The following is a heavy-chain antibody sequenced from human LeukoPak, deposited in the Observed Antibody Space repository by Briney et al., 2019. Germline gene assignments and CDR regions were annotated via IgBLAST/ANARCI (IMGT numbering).Heavy chain of an antibody. J-gene: IGHJ3*02. CDR1: GGSFSGYY. Sequence: PSETLSLTCAVYGGSFSGYYWSWIRQPPGKGLEWIGYIYHSGSTYYNPSLKSRVTISVDRSKNQFSLKLSSVTAVDTAVYYCARGMSTVTGKLDIWGQGTMVTVSS. V-gene: IGHV4-34*01. CDR2: IYHSGST. D-gene: IGHD4-17*01. CDR3: ARGMSTVTGKLDI.